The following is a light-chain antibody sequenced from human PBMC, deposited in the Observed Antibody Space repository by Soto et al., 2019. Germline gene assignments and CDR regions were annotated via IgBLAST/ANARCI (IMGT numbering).Light chain of an antibody. CDR1: SSDVGRYNY. CDR3: SSYTRITTLV. CDR2: EVR. Sequence: QSALTQPASVSGSPGQSITISCTGTSSDVGRYNYVSWYQQHPGKAPKVMIYEVRNRPSGVSNRFSGSKSGNAASLTISGLQAEDEADYYCSSYTRITTLVFGTGTKVTVL. J-gene: IGLJ1*01. V-gene: IGLV2-14*01.